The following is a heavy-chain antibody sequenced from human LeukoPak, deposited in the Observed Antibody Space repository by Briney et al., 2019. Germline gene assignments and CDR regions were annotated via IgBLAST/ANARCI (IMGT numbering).Heavy chain of an antibody. V-gene: IGHV3-48*01. J-gene: IGHJ2*01. CDR3: ARAAYSSTWYSRYFDL. CDR2: ISSSSSTI. D-gene: IGHD6-13*01. CDR1: GFTFSSYS. Sequence: PGGSLRLSCAASGFTFSSYSMNWVRQAPGKGLEWVSYISSSSSTIYYADSVKGRFTISRDNAENSLYLQMNSLRAEDTAVYYCARAAYSSTWYSRYFDLWGRGTLVTVSS.